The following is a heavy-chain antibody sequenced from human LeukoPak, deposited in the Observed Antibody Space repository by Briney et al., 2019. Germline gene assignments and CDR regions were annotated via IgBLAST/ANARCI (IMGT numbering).Heavy chain of an antibody. CDR3: AKGKVVPATIYDY. V-gene: IGHV3-23*01. CDR1: GFTFSSYA. CDR2: FSGGDGST. D-gene: IGHD2-2*02. J-gene: IGHJ4*02. Sequence: GRSLRLSCAASGFTFSSYAMSWVRQAPGKGLERVSGFSGGDGSTSYADSVKGRFTISRDNSKNTLYLQMNSLRAEDTAVYYCAKGKVVPATIYDYWGQGTLVTVSS.